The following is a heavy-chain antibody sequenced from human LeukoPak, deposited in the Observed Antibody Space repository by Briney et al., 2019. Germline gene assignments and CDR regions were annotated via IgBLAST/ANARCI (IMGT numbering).Heavy chain of an antibody. CDR1: GYTFTSYY. J-gene: IGHJ6*03. CDR3: ARGPSITMVRGGQWYYYMDV. Sequence: ATVKVSCKASGYTFTSYYMHWVRQAPGQGLEWMGIINPSCGSTNYAQKFQGRVTMTRDTSTSTVYMELSSLRSEDTAVYYCARGPSITMVRGGQWYYYMDVWGKGTTVTISS. V-gene: IGHV1-46*01. CDR2: INPSCGST. D-gene: IGHD3-10*01.